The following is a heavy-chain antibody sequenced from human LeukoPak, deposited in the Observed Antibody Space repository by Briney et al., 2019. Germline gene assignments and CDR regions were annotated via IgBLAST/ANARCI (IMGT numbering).Heavy chain of an antibody. CDR2: ITGSTGST. CDR3: AKRYSGSSGLYNFDY. J-gene: IGHJ4*02. D-gene: IGHD1-26*01. CDR1: GFTFSSYD. V-gene: IGHV3-23*01. Sequence: GGSLRLSCAASGFTFSSYDMTWVRQPPGKGLEGVSSITGSTGSTYYADSVKGRFTISRDNSKNTLYLQMNSLRAEDTAVYYCAKRYSGSSGLYNFDYWGQGTLVTVSS.